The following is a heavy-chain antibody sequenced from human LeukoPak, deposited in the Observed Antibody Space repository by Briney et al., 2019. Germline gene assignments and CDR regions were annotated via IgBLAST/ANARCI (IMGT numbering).Heavy chain of an antibody. J-gene: IGHJ5*02. V-gene: IGHV3-7*01. D-gene: IGHD3-10*01. Sequence: GGSLRLSCAASGFTFSSYWMSWVRQAPGKGLEWVANIKQDGSEKYYVDSVKGRFTISRDNAKNSLYLQMNSLRAEDTAVYYCARVSYYGSGSYYSLTGFDPWGQGTLVTVSP. CDR3: ARVSYYGSGSYYSLTGFDP. CDR2: IKQDGSEK. CDR1: GFTFSSYW.